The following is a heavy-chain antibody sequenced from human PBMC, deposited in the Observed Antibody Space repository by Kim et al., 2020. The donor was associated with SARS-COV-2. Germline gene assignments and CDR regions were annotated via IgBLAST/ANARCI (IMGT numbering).Heavy chain of an antibody. V-gene: IGHV4-61*01. Sequence: SETLSLTCTVSGGSVSSGSYYWSWIRQTPGKGLEWIGYIHYSGSTNYNPSLKSRVTISVDTSKNQFSLKLSSVTAADTAMYYCTSVPSYWGQGTLVTVSS. CDR2: IHYSGST. J-gene: IGHJ4*02. CDR3: TSVPSY. CDR1: GGSVSSGSYY.